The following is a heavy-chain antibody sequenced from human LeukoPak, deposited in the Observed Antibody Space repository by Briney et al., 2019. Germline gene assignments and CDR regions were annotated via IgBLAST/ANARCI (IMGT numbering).Heavy chain of an antibody. V-gene: IGHV1-2*02. D-gene: IGHD2-15*01. CDR1: GYTFTGYY. J-gene: IGHJ4*02. CDR3: ARGISCSGGSCRYFDY. Sequence: VASVKVSCKASGYTFTGYYMHWVRQAPGQGLEWMGWINPNSGGTNYAQKFQGRVTMTRDTSISTAYMELSRLRSDDTAVYYCARGISCSGGSCRYFDYWGQGTLVTVSS. CDR2: INPNSGGT.